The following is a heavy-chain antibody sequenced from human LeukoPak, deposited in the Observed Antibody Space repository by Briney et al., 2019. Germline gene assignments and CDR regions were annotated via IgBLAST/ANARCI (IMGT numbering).Heavy chain of an antibody. CDR2: IYYSGST. CDR1: GGSISSGGYY. CDR3: ARVNGDYFDH. D-gene: IGHD2-8*01. J-gene: IGHJ4*02. V-gene: IGHV4-31*03. Sequence: PSQTLSLTRTVSGGSISSGGYYWSWIRQHPGKGLEWIGFIYYSGSTYYNPSLMSRVTISVGTSQNQFSMKLSSVTAADTAVYYCARVNGDYFDHWGQGTLVTVSS.